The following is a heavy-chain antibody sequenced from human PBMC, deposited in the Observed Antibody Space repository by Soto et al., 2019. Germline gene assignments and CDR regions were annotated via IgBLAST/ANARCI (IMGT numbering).Heavy chain of an antibody. CDR2: IYYSGST. J-gene: IGHJ4*02. V-gene: IGHV4-30-4*01. Sequence: PSETLSLTCTVSGGSISSGYYYWSWIRQPPEKGLEWIGYIYYSGSTYYNPSLKSRVTISVDTSKNRFSLKLSSVTAADTAVYYCASFIAGGPYYFDYWGQGTLVTVSS. CDR3: ASFIAGGPYYFDY. CDR1: GGSISSGYYY. D-gene: IGHD6-13*01.